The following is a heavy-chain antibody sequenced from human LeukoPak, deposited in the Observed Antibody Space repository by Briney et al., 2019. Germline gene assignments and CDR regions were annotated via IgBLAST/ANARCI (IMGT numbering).Heavy chain of an antibody. CDR2: IYYSGST. CDR1: GGSISSGGYY. V-gene: IGHV4-31*03. D-gene: IGHD2-2*01. Sequence: SETLSLTCTVSGGSISSGGYYWSWIRQHPGKGLEWIGYIYYSGSTYYNPSLKSRVTISVDTSKNQFSLKLSSVTAADTAVYYCARHVLIVVVPAAIYNWFDPWGQGTLVTVSS. CDR3: ARHVLIVVVPAAIYNWFDP. J-gene: IGHJ5*02.